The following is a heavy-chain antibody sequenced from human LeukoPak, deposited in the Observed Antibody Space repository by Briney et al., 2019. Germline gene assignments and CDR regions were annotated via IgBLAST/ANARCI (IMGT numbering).Heavy chain of an antibody. J-gene: IGHJ4*02. Sequence: AGGSLRLSCAASGFSISSYSMNWVRQAPGKGLEWVSYISRTTYYADSVKGRFTISRDNSKNTLYLQMNSLRAEDTAVYYCAKSASYYFDYWGQGTLVTVSS. D-gene: IGHD2-15*01. CDR2: ISRTT. CDR3: AKSASYYFDY. CDR1: GFSISSYS. V-gene: IGHV3-48*01.